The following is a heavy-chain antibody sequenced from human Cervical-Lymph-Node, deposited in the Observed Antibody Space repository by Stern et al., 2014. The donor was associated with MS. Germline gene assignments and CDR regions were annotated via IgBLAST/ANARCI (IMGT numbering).Heavy chain of an antibody. CDR1: GGSISSDNW. V-gene: IGHV4-4*02. CDR2: GYHSGSA. CDR3: ARDFEFQLQCD. D-gene: IGHD2-2*01. Sequence: QVQLQESGPGLVKPSGTLSLTCAVSGGSISSDNWWSWVRQPPGKGLEWIGEGYHSGSANYNPSLKSRVTMSVDKSKNQFSLRLTSVTAADTAVYYCARDFEFQLQCDWGQGALVTVSS. J-gene: IGHJ4*02.